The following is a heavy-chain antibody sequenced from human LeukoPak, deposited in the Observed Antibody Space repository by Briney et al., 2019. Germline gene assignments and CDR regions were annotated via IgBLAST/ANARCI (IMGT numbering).Heavy chain of an antibody. CDR2: ISGSGGST. V-gene: IGHV3-23*01. J-gene: IGHJ4*02. CDR1: GFTFSSYA. CDR3: AKDVEDCTNGVCYSDLVY. D-gene: IGHD2-8*01. Sequence: GGSLRLSCSASGFTFSSYAMSWVRQAPGKGLEWVSAISGSGGSTYYADSVKGRFTISRDNSKNTLYLQMNSLTAEDTAVYYCAKDVEDCTNGVCYSDLVYWGQGTLVTVSS.